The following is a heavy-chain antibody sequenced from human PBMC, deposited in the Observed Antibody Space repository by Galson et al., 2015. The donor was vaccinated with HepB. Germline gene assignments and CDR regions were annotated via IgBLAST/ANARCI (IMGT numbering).Heavy chain of an antibody. CDR2: ISYDGSNK. CDR3: AREREYCTNGVCYETYFQH. V-gene: IGHV3-30-3*01. CDR1: GFTFSSYA. Sequence: SLRLSCAASGFTFSSYAMHWVRQAPGKGLEWVAVISYDGSNKYYADSVKGRFTISRDNSKNTLYLQMNSLRAEDTAVYYCAREREYCTNGVCYETYFQHWGQGTLVTVSS. J-gene: IGHJ1*01. D-gene: IGHD2-8*01.